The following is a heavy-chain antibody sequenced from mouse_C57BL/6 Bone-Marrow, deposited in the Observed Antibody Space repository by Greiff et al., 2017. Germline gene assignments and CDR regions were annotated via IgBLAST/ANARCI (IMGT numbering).Heavy chain of an antibody. J-gene: IGHJ3*01. CDR1: GYTFTSYW. D-gene: IGHD1-1*01. V-gene: IGHV1-55*01. CDR3: ASIYYYGSSFAY. Sequence: QVQLQQPGAELVKPGASVKMSCKASGYTFTSYWITWVKQRPGQGLEWIGDIYPGSGSTNYNEKFKSKATLTVDTSSSTAYMQLSSLTSEDSAVYYCASIYYYGSSFAYWGQGTLVTVSA. CDR2: IYPGSGST.